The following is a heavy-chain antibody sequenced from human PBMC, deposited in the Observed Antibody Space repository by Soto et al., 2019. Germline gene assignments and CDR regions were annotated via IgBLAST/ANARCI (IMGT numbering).Heavy chain of an antibody. Sequence: ASVTVSCKASGYTFTSYYMNWVRQAPGQGLEWMGIINPSGGSTSYAQKFQGRVTMTRDTSTSTVYMELSSLRSEDTAVYYCARVSCSSTTCKVPFDYWGQGTLVTVSS. CDR3: ARVSCSSTTCKVPFDY. J-gene: IGHJ4*02. CDR2: INPSGGST. D-gene: IGHD2-2*01. CDR1: GYTFTSYY. V-gene: IGHV1-46*01.